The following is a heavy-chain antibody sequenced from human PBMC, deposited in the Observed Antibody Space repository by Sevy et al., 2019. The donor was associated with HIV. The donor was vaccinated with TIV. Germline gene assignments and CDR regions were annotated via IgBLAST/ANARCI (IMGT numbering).Heavy chain of an antibody. V-gene: IGHV4-39*01. J-gene: IGHJ4*02. CDR3: ARQGTSWPLYFDY. Sequence: SETLSLTCTVSGGSINSGYYYWGWIRQPPGKGLEWIGSIFYSGSTYYNPSLKSRVTISTDTSKNQFSLNPSSVTAADTAVYYCARQGTSWPLYFDYWGQGTLVTVSS. CDR1: GGSINSGYYY. CDR2: IFYSGST. D-gene: IGHD6-13*01.